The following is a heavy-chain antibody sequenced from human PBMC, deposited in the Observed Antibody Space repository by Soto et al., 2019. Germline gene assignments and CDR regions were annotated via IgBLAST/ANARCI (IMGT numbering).Heavy chain of an antibody. Sequence: GGSLRLSCAASGFTFSGSAMHWVRQASGKGLEWVGRIRSKANSYATAYAASVKGRFTISRDDSKNTAYLQMNSLKTEDTAVYYRTTYSSSSEPYWGQGTLVTVSS. J-gene: IGHJ4*02. CDR3: TTYSSSSEPY. D-gene: IGHD6-6*01. V-gene: IGHV3-73*01. CDR1: GFTFSGSA. CDR2: IRSKANSYAT.